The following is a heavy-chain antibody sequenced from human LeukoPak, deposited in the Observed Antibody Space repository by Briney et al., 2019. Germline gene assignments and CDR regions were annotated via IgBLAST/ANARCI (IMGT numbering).Heavy chain of an antibody. CDR1: GFPFSDYW. CDR3: SRSLDY. CDR2: INQDGRIQ. V-gene: IGHV3-7*01. J-gene: IGHJ4*02. Sequence: GGSLRLSCAASGFPFSDYWMDWVRQAPGKGVEWVANINQDGRIQCYADSVRGRFIISRNNAKNSLHLQMYSLRAEDTAIYFCSRSLDYLGQGALVTVSS.